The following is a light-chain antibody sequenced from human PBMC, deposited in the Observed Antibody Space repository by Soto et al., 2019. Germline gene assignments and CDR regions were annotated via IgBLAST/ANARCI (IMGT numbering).Light chain of an antibody. Sequence: ENVLTQSPGTLSLSPGERATLSCRASQNVISSYLAWYQQKPGQAPSLLVYATSSRAAGIPDRFSGSGSGTDFTLTSSRLEPEDFAVYYCQQYDSSHLTFGGGTKVEIK. CDR1: QNVISSY. J-gene: IGKJ4*01. CDR3: QQYDSSHLT. V-gene: IGKV3-20*01. CDR2: ATS.